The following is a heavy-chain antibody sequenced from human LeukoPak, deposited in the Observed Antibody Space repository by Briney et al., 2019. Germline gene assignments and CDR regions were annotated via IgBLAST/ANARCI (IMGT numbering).Heavy chain of an antibody. CDR1: GFTFSRYA. CDR2: ISGSCGSI. V-gene: IGHV3-23*01. D-gene: IGHD1-1*01. J-gene: IGHJ3*02. Sequence: GGSLRLSCAASGFTFSRYAMIWVRQAPGKGLEWVAAISGSCGSIYYADSVKGRFTISRDNSKNTLYLQMNSLRAEDTAVYYCAKHFTTLNDAFDIWGQGTMVTVSS. CDR3: AKHFTTLNDAFDI.